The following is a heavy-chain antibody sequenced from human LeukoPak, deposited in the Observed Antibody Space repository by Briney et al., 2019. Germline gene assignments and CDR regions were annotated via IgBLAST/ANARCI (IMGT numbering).Heavy chain of an antibody. D-gene: IGHD6-19*01. J-gene: IGHJ4*02. Sequence: ASVKVSCKASGYTFTSYAMHWVRQAPGQRLEWMGWIDAGNGNTKYSQKFQGRVTMTTDTSTSTAYMELRSLRSDDTAVYYCASLPIAVGLPDYWGQGTLVTVSS. V-gene: IGHV1-3*01. CDR3: ASLPIAVGLPDY. CDR2: IDAGNGNT. CDR1: GYTFTSYA.